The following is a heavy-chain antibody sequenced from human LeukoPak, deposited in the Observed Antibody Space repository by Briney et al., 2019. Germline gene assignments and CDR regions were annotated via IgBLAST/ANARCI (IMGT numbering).Heavy chain of an antibody. CDR2: ISAYNGNT. V-gene: IGHV1-18*01. J-gene: IGHJ4*02. D-gene: IGHD6-13*01. Sequence: ASVKDSCKASGYTFTSYGISWVRQAPGQGLEWMGWISAYNGNTNYAQKLQGRVTVTTDTSTSTAYMELRSLRSDDTAVYYCARARYSSSWYYFDYWGQGTLVTVSS. CDR1: GYTFTSYG. CDR3: ARARYSSSWYYFDY.